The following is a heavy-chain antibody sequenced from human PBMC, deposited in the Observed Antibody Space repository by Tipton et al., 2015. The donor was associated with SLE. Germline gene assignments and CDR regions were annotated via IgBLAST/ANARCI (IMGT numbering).Heavy chain of an antibody. Sequence: LRLSCTVSGGSISSYYWSWIRQPPGKGLEWIGYIYYSGSTNYNPSLKSRVTISVDTSKNQFSLKLSTVTAADTAVYFCARDQGTAGAFDIWGQGTMVTVSS. J-gene: IGHJ3*02. CDR1: GGSISSYY. CDR2: IYYSGST. V-gene: IGHV4-59*01. D-gene: IGHD1-1*01. CDR3: ARDQGTAGAFDI.